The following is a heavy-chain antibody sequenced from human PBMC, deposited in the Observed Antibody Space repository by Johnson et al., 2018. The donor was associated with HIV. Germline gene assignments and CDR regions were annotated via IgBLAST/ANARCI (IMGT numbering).Heavy chain of an antibody. V-gene: IGHV3-20*04. CDR3: ARGSSYYYDSSGYAFDI. CDR2: INWNGGST. D-gene: IGHD3-22*01. Sequence: VQLVESGGGLVQPGGSLRLSCAASGFTFDDYGMSWVRQAPGKGLEWVSGINWNGGSTGYGDSVKGRFTISRDNAKNSLYLQMNSLRAEDTALYYCARGSSYYYDSSGYAFDIWGQGTMVTVSS. J-gene: IGHJ3*02. CDR1: GFTFDDYG.